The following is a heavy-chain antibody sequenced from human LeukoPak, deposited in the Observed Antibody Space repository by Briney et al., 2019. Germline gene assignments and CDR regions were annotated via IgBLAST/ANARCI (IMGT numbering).Heavy chain of an antibody. CDR3: ARPLGRYYYDSSGYYGEYFQH. Sequence: SETLSLTCTVSGGSISSSSYYWGWVRQPPGTGLEWIGSIYYSGSTYYNPSLKSRVTISVDTSKNQFSLKLSSVTAADTAVYYCARPLGRYYYDSSGYYGEYFQHWGQGTLVTVSS. J-gene: IGHJ1*01. CDR1: GGSISSSSYY. V-gene: IGHV4-39*01. D-gene: IGHD3-22*01. CDR2: IYYSGST.